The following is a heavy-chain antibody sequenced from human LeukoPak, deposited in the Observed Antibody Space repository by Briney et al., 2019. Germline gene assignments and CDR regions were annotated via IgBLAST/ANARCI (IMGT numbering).Heavy chain of an antibody. D-gene: IGHD4-17*01. V-gene: IGHV3-23*01. J-gene: IGHJ6*03. Sequence: GGSLRLSCAASGFTFSSYEMNWVRQAPGKGLEWVSTISGGGGSTKYADSVRGRFTISRDNSKNTLYLQMNSLRAEDTALYYCAEYYGDYYYYYYMDVWGKGTTVTVSS. CDR3: AEYYGDYYYYYYMDV. CDR2: ISGGGGST. CDR1: GFTFSSYE.